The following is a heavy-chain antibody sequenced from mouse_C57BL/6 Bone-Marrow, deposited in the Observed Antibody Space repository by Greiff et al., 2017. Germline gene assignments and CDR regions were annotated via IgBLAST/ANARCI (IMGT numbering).Heavy chain of an antibody. D-gene: IGHD2-4*01. J-gene: IGHJ4*01. V-gene: IGHV5-17*01. CDR3: ARGVYYDYDCAMDY. CDR2: ISSGSSTI. CDR1: GFTFSDYG. Sequence: EVKVEESGGGLVKPGGSLKLSCAASGFTFSDYGMHWVRQAPEKGLEWVAYISSGSSTIYYADTVKGRFTISRDNAKNTLFLQMTSLRSEDTAMYYCARGVYYDYDCAMDYWGQGTSVTVSS.